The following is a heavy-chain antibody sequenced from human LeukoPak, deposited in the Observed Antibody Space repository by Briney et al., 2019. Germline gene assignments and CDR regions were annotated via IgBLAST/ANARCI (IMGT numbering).Heavy chain of an antibody. D-gene: IGHD6-19*01. CDR2: IKQDGSEK. Sequence: GGSLRLSCAASGFTFSIYWMSWVRQAPGKGLEWVANIKQDGSEKYYVDSVKGRFTISRDNAKNSLFLQMNSLRAEDTAVYYCARDQWQWLGHFDYWGQGTLVTVSS. CDR3: ARDQWQWLGHFDY. V-gene: IGHV3-7*04. CDR1: GFTFSIYW. J-gene: IGHJ4*02.